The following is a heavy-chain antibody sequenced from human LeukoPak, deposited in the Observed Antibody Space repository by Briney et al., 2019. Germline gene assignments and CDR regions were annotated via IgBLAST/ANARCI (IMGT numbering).Heavy chain of an antibody. CDR3: ARVSSPIFGVVICFDY. D-gene: IGHD3-3*01. CDR2: INPSGGST. V-gene: IGHV1-46*01. Sequence: ASVKVSCKASGYTFTSYYMHWVRQAPGQGLEWMGIINPSGGSTSYAQKFQGRVTMTRDTSTSTVYMELSSLRSEDTAVYYCARVSSPIFGVVICFDYWGQGTLVTVSS. CDR1: GYTFTSYY. J-gene: IGHJ4*02.